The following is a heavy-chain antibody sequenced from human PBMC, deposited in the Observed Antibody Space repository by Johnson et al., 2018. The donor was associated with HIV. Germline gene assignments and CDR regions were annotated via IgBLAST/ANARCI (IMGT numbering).Heavy chain of an antibody. J-gene: IGHJ3*02. D-gene: IGHD1-26*01. CDR2: IKQDGSEK. CDR1: GFTFGDYA. Sequence: VQLVESGGGLVQPGRSLRLSCIGSGFTFGDYAMSWVRQAPGKGLEWVANIKQDGSEKYYADSVKGRFTISRDNAKNSLYLQINSLRAEDTALYCCARGSGSYYSNAFDIWGQGTMVTVSS. V-gene: IGHV3-7*03. CDR3: ARGSGSYYSNAFDI.